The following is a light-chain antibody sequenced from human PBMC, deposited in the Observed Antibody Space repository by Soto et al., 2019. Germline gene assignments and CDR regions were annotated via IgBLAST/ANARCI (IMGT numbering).Light chain of an antibody. V-gene: IGLV2-23*02. CDR2: EVS. J-gene: IGLJ1*01. Sequence: QPVLTQPASVSGSPGQSITVSCTGTSSDVGSYNLVSWYQQHPGKAPKLMIYEVSKRPSGVSNRFSGSKSGNTASLTISGLQTEDEADYYCCSYAGSSTHYVFGTATKLTVL. CDR1: SSDVGSYNL. CDR3: CSYAGSSTHYV.